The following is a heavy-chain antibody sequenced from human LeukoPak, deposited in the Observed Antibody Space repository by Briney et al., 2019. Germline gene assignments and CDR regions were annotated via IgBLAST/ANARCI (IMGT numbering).Heavy chain of an antibody. V-gene: IGHV3-7*01. CDR1: GFTLRTQL. D-gene: IGHD3-10*01. Sequence: GGSLRLSCVASGFTLRTQLMSWVRQVPGKGLEGVANIKQDGSEKYYVDSVKGRFTISRDNAKNSLYLQMNSLRAEDTAVYYCARDRVGNFDYWGQGTLVTVSS. CDR3: ARDRVGNFDY. CDR2: IKQDGSEK. J-gene: IGHJ4*02.